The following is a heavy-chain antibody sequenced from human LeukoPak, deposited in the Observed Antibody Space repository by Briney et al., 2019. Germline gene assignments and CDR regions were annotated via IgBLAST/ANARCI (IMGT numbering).Heavy chain of an antibody. CDR3: AGTDSGSYSRWFDY. CDR1: GFSFSSYS. D-gene: IGHD1-26*01. V-gene: IGHV3-48*01. Sequence: PGGSLRLSCAASGFSFSSYSMKWVRQAPGKGLEWVSYISSSSTIKYYADSVKGRCTVSRDNAKNSLYLQMNSLRAEDTAVYYCAGTDSGSYSRWFDYWGQGTLVTVSS. CDR2: ISSSSTIK. J-gene: IGHJ4*02.